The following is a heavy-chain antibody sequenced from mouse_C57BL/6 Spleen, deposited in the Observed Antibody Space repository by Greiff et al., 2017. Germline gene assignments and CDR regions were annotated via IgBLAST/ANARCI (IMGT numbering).Heavy chain of an antibody. CDR1: GYTFTSYW. V-gene: IGHV1-52*01. CDR3: ASYYYGSSSHYYAMDY. Sequence: QVQLQQPGAELVRPGSSVKLSCKASGYTFTSYWMHWVKQRPIQGLEWIGNIDPSDSETHYNQKFKDKATLTVDKSSSTAYMQLSSLTSEDSAVYYCASYYYGSSSHYYAMDYWGQGTSVTVSS. J-gene: IGHJ4*01. D-gene: IGHD1-1*01. CDR2: IDPSDSET.